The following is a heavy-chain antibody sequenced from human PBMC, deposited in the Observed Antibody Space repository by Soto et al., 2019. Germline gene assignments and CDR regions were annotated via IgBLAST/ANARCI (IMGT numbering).Heavy chain of an antibody. D-gene: IGHD3-16*01. CDR2: IYFNGNT. CDR3: ASVTFGGIVLAH. CDR1: AASFSKYY. Sequence: PSETLSLTXTVSAASFSKYYWTWIRQPPGKGLEWIGYIYFNGNTKYNPSLEGRLTISIDTSKKEFSLKLTSVTAADAAVYYCASVTFGGIVLAHWGQGTLVTVSP. V-gene: IGHV4-59*01. J-gene: IGHJ4*02.